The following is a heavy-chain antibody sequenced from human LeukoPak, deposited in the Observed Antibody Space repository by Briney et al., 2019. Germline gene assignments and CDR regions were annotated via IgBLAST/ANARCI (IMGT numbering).Heavy chain of an antibody. Sequence: PSETLSLTCTVSGGFISSSSYYWGWIRQPPGKGLEWIGSIYYSGSTYYNPSLKSRVTISVDTSKNQFSLKLSSVTAADTAVYYCARHYYGSGSYYGLTGFDYWGQGTLVTVSS. CDR1: GGFISSSSYY. CDR3: ARHYYGSGSYYGLTGFDY. J-gene: IGHJ4*02. CDR2: IYYSGST. V-gene: IGHV4-39*01. D-gene: IGHD3-10*01.